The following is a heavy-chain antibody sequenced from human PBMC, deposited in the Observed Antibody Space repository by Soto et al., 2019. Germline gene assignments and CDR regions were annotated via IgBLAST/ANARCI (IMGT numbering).Heavy chain of an antibody. V-gene: IGHV4-59*12. D-gene: IGHD3-16*02. CDR3: AISLYDDIWGSYRHDVFDM. J-gene: IGHJ3*02. Sequence: QVQLQESGPGLVKPSETLSLTCSVSGGSITKYYCNWIRQPPGKGLEWIGNMYYGGSTNYSPSLRIRVPMSVGTSRNQLSLKLSSVTAADTAVYYFAISLYDDIWGSYRHDVFDMWGQGTMVTVSS. CDR2: MYYGGST. CDR1: GGSITKYY.